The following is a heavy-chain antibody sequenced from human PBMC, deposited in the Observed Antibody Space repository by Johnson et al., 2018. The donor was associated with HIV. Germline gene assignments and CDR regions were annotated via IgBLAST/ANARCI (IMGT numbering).Heavy chain of an antibody. V-gene: IGHV3-30*03. CDR3: VRDTYYYDRSGYLTRPRAFDV. CDR2: ISYDGSNK. Sequence: QVQLVESGGGVVQPGRSLRLSCAASGFTFSSYGMHWVRQAPGKGLEWVAVISYDGSNKYYADSVKGRFTISRDNAKNSLYLQMNSLRGEDTALYYCVRDTYYYDRSGYLTRPRAFDVWGQGTMVTVSS. CDR1: GFTFSSYG. J-gene: IGHJ3*01. D-gene: IGHD3-22*01.